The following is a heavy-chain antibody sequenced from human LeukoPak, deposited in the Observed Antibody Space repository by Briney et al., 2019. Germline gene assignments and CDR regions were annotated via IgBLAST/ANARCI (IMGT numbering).Heavy chain of an antibody. CDR2: IWNDGSNK. J-gene: IGHJ4*02. V-gene: IGHV3-33*01. CDR3: ARGGIRGVLMEY. CDR1: GFSFSIHG. D-gene: IGHD3-10*01. Sequence: GRSLRLSCAASGFSFSIHGMHWVRQAPGKGLEWVSIIWNDGSNKYHADSVKGRFTISRDNAKNSLYLPMNSLRADDTAVYYCARGGIRGVLMEYWGQGTLVTVSS.